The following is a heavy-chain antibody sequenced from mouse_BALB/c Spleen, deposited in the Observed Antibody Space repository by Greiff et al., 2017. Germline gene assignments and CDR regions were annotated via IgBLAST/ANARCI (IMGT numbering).Heavy chain of an antibody. Sequence: EVMLVESGAELVKPGASVKLSCTASGFNIKDTYMHWVKQRPEQGLEWIGRIDPANGNTKYDPKFQGKATITADTSSNTAYLQLSSLTSEDTAVYYCARDYDGSHFAYWGQGTLVTVSA. D-gene: IGHD1-1*01. J-gene: IGHJ3*01. CDR3: ARDYDGSHFAY. V-gene: IGHV14-3*02. CDR2: IDPANGNT. CDR1: GFNIKDTY.